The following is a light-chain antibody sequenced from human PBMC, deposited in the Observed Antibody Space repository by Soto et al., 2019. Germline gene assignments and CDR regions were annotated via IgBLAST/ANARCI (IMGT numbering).Light chain of an antibody. J-gene: IGLJ2*01. CDR3: SSYTSSSIPVV. Sequence: QSALTQPASVSGSPGQSITISCTGTSSDVGGYNYVSWYQQHPGKAPKLMIYDASNRPSGVSNRFSGSKSGNTASLTISGLQAEDEADYYCSSYTSSSIPVVFGGGTQLTVL. CDR2: DAS. CDR1: SSDVGGYNY. V-gene: IGLV2-14*01.